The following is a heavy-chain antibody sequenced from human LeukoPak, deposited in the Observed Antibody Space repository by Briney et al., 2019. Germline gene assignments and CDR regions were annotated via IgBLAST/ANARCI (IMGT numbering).Heavy chain of an antibody. CDR1: GFTFSSYS. CDR2: ISSSSSYI. V-gene: IGHV3-21*01. D-gene: IGHD5-18*01. CDR3: ASEGYSYGYSDY. J-gene: IGHJ4*02. Sequence: GVSLRLSCAASGFTFSSYSMNWVRQAPGKGLEWVSSISSSSSYIYYADSVKGRFTISRDNAKNSLYLQMNSLRAEDTAVYYCASEGYSYGYSDYWGQGTLVTVSS.